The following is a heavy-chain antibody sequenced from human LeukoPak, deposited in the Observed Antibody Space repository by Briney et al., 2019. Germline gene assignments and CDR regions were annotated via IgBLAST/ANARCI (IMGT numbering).Heavy chain of an antibody. V-gene: IGHV4-59*12. Sequence: SETLSLTCTVSGGSISSYYWSWIRQPPGKGLEWIGYIYYSGSTYYNPSLKSRVTISVDTSKNQFSLKLSSVTAADTAVYYCARDSSGWLNFDYWGQGTLVTVSS. CDR3: ARDSSGWLNFDY. D-gene: IGHD6-19*01. CDR2: IYYSGST. J-gene: IGHJ4*02. CDR1: GGSISSYY.